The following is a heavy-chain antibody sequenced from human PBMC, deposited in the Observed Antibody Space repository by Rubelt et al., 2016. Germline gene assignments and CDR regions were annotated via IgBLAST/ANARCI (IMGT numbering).Heavy chain of an antibody. J-gene: IGHJ6*02. CDR2: ISAYNGNT. CDR3: ARDLVVVVAAIRGFGYYYGMDV. V-gene: IGHV1-18*01. D-gene: IGHD2-15*01. CDR1: GYTFTSYG. Sequence: VKVSCKASGYTFTSYGISWVRQAPGQGLEWMGWISAYNGNTNYAQKLQGRVTMTTDTSTSTAYMELRSLRSDETAVYYCARDLVVVVAAIRGFGYYYGMDVWGQGTTVTVSS.